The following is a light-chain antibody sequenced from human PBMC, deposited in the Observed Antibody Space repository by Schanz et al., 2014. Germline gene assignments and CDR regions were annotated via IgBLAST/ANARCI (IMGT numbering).Light chain of an antibody. CDR2: DVS. CDR3: SAYTRSSAHWF. V-gene: IGLV2-14*03. J-gene: IGLJ3*02. CDR1: SSDVGGYNS. Sequence: QSALTQPASVSGSPGQSITISCTGTSSDVGGYNSVSWYQQHPGKAPKLVIYDVSDRPSGVSNRFSGSKSGNTASLTISGLQAEDEADYYCSAYTRSSAHWFFGGGTKVTVL.